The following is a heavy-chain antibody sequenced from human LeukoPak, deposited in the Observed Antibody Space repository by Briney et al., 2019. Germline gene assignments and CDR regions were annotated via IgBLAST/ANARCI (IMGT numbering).Heavy chain of an antibody. CDR2: ISAYNGNT. V-gene: IGHV1-18*01. J-gene: IGHJ5*02. Sequence: ASVKVSCKASGYTFTSYGISWVRQAPGQGLEWMGWISAYNGNTNYAQKLQGRVTMTTDTSTSTAYMELRSLRSDDTAVYYCARQGSADIVVVPAAISWFDPWGQGTLVTVSS. CDR3: ARQGSADIVVVPAAISWFDP. D-gene: IGHD2-2*01. CDR1: GYTFTSYG.